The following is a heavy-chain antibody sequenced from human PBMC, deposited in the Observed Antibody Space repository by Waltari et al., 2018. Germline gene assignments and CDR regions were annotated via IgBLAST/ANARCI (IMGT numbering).Heavy chain of an antibody. D-gene: IGHD3-10*01. J-gene: IGHJ4*02. CDR3: ARGLAGGSYYKGYYFDY. Sequence: EVQLVESGGGLVKPGGSLRLSCAASGFTFSSYSMNWVRQAPGKGLEWVSSISSSSSYIYYADSVKGRFTISRDNAKNSLYLQMNSLRAEDTAVYYCARGLAGGSYYKGYYFDYWGQGTLVTVSS. CDR2: ISSSSSYI. V-gene: IGHV3-21*01. CDR1: GFTFSSYS.